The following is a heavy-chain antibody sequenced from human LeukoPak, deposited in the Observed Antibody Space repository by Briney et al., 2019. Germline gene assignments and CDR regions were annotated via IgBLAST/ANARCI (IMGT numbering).Heavy chain of an antibody. CDR2: ISSSGTTI. V-gene: IGHV3-11*01. CDR1: GFTFSDYY. J-gene: IGHJ4*02. D-gene: IGHD1-26*01. CDR3: ARDGPPIVGATEFAY. Sequence: GGSLRLSCAASGFTFSDYYMSWIRQAPGKGLEWVSYISSSGTTIYYADSVKGRFTISRDNAKNSLYLQMNSLRAEDTAVYYCARDGPPIVGATEFAYWGQGTLVTVSS.